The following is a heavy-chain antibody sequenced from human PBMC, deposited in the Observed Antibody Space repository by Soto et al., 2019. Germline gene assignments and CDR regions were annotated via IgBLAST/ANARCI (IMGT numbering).Heavy chain of an antibody. CDR1: GGTFSSYA. Sequence: ASVKVSCKASGGTFSSYAISWVRQAPGHGLEWMGGIIPIFGTANYAQKFQGRVTITADESTSTAYMELSSLRSEDTAVYYCASVATISDYYYYYRMDVWGQGTTVTVSS. J-gene: IGHJ6*02. V-gene: IGHV1-69*13. CDR3: ASVATISDYYYYYRMDV. D-gene: IGHD5-12*01. CDR2: IIPIFGTA.